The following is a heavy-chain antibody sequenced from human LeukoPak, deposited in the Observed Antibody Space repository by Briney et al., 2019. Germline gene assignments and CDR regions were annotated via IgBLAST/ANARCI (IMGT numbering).Heavy chain of an antibody. Sequence: TSETLSLTCTVSGGSISSSSYYWGWIRQPPGKGLEWIGSIYYSGSTYYNPSLKSRVTISVDTSKNQFSLKLSSVTAADTAVYYCAREATTVTTRWFDPWGQGTLVTVSS. J-gene: IGHJ5*02. CDR2: IYYSGST. D-gene: IGHD4-17*01. V-gene: IGHV4-39*07. CDR3: AREATTVTTRWFDP. CDR1: GGSISSSSYY.